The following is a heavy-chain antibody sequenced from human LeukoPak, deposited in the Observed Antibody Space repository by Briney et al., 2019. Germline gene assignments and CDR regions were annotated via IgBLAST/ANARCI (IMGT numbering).Heavy chain of an antibody. D-gene: IGHD4-17*01. J-gene: IGHJ3*02. CDR2: IRGGGTSE. Sequence: PGGSLRLSCAASGFTVSSNYMSWVRQAPGKGPEWVSAIRGGGTSEFYADSVKGRFRISRDNSKDTLFLQVNSLRAEDTAVYYCARDPNGDYIGAFDMWGPGTMVTVSS. CDR1: GFTVSSNY. CDR3: ARDPNGDYIGAFDM. V-gene: IGHV3-53*01.